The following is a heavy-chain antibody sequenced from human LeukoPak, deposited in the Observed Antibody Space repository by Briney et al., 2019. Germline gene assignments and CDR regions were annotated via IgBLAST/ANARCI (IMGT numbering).Heavy chain of an antibody. J-gene: IGHJ5*02. CDR1: GYNFTNYW. D-gene: IGHD3-10*01. Sequence: GESLKISCKGSGYNFTNYWIGWVRQMPGKGLEWMGIIYPGDSDTRYSPSFQGQVTISADKSISTAYLQWSSLKASDTAMYYCARPSMVRGVIRNWFDPWGQGTLVTVSS. CDR2: IYPGDSDT. CDR3: ARPSMVRGVIRNWFDP. V-gene: IGHV5-51*01.